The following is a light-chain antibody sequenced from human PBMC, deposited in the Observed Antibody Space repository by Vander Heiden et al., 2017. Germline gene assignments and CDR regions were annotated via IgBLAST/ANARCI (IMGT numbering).Light chain of an antibody. V-gene: IGLV1-44*01. CDR2: SNS. Sequence: QSVLTQPPSASGPPGQRVTISCSRTRSHIRSYTVHWYQQPPGTAPKLLIYSNSQRPSGVPDRFSGSKSGTSASLAISGLQSEDEADYYCAAWDDSLNGPVFGGGTKLTVL. J-gene: IGLJ2*01. CDR3: AAWDDSLNGPV. CDR1: RSHIRSYT.